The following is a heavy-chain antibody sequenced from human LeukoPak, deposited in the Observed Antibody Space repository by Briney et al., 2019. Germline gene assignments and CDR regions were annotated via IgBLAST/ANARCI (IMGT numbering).Heavy chain of an antibody. CDR1: GFFFTSSG. CDR3: ATDGSGTSFPYYFES. CDR2: IGSDGSKQ. V-gene: IGHV3-30*02. D-gene: IGHD3-10*01. Sequence: PGGSLRLSCAASGFFFTSSGMNWVGQAPGKGLEWVTFIGSDGSKQYYADSVKGRFSISRDNSRNTVSLQMNSLRLEDTAVYYCATDGSGTSFPYYFESWGQGTLVTVSS. J-gene: IGHJ4*02.